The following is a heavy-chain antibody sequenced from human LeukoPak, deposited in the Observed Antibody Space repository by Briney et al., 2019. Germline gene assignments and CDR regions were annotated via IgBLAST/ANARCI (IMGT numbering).Heavy chain of an antibody. CDR3: AHTQNFLWFGEFAYIPPRNSPYFDY. J-gene: IGHJ4*02. CDR1: GFSLSTSGVG. V-gene: IGHV2-5*02. Sequence: SGPTLVNPTQTLTLTCTFSGFSLSTSGVGVGWIRQPPGKALEWLALIYWDDDKRYSPSLKSRLTITKDTSKNQVVLTMTNMDPVDTATYYCAHTQNFLWFGEFAYIPPRNSPYFDYWGQGTLVTVSS. CDR2: IYWDDDK. D-gene: IGHD3-10*01.